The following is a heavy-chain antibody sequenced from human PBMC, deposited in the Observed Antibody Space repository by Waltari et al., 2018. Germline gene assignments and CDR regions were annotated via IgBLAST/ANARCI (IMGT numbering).Heavy chain of an antibody. CDR2: IKQDGSEK. Sequence: EVQLVESGGGLVQPGGSRRLSCAAYGFRVGSDWRSWVGQAPGKGLEWVANIKQDGSEKYYVDSVKGRFTISRDNAKNSLYLQMNSLRAEDTAVYYCARVDTAMVTFDYWGQGTLVTVSS. J-gene: IGHJ4*02. D-gene: IGHD5-18*01. V-gene: IGHV3-7*01. CDR3: ARVDTAMVTFDY. CDR1: GFRVGSDW.